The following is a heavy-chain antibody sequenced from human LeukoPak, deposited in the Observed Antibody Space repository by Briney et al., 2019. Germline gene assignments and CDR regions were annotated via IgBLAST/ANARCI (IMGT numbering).Heavy chain of an antibody. CDR2: MNPNSGHT. D-gene: IGHD5-24*01. Sequence: ASVKVSCKAPGYAFTTYDIIWVRQDTGQGLEWMGWMNPNSGHTVYAQKFQGRVTLTRDTSISTAYMELTSLSSEDTAFYYCARNYLGLGIWGQGTMVTVSS. CDR3: ARNYLGLGI. J-gene: IGHJ3*02. CDR1: GYAFTTYD. V-gene: IGHV1-8*03.